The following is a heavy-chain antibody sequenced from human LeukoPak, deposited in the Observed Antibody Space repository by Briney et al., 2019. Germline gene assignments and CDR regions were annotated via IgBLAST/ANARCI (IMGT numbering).Heavy chain of an antibody. CDR2: INSDGSST. V-gene: IGHV3-74*01. D-gene: IGHD6-19*01. Sequence: GGSLRLSCAASGFTFSSYWMHWVRQAPGKGLVWVSRINSDGSSTSYADSVKGRFTISRDNAKNTLYLQMNSLRAEDTAVYYCARGNIAVAGTYNSYYYYMDVWGKGTTVTVSS. J-gene: IGHJ6*03. CDR1: GFTFSSYW. CDR3: ARGNIAVAGTYNSYYYYMDV.